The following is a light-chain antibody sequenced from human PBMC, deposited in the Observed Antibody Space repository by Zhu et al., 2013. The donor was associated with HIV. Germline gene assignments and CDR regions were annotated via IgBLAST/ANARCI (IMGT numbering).Light chain of an antibody. V-gene: IGKV1-12*01. CDR3: QQYNSFPFT. CDR1: QGISTR. J-gene: IGKJ3*01. CDR2: GAS. Sequence: DIQMTQSPSSVSASVGDRVSFTCRASQGISTRLAWYQQKPGEAPNLLIYGASSLQSGVPSRFSGSGSGTEFSLTISSLQPDDSAIYYCQQYNSFPFTFGPGTKVDL.